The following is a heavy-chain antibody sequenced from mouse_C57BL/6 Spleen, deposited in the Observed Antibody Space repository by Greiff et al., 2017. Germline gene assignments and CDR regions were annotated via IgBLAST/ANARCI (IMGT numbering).Heavy chain of an antibody. CDR3: ASVSGSGYAFDY. Sequence: QVQLQQSGPELVKSGASGKISCKASGYAFSSSWMNWVKQRPGKGFEWTGRIYPGDGDTNYNGKFKGKATLTADKSSSTAYMQLSRLTSEDSAVYFCASVSGSGYAFDYWGQGTTLTVSS. CDR2: IYPGDGDT. D-gene: IGHD3-2*02. V-gene: IGHV1-82*01. CDR1: GYAFSSSW. J-gene: IGHJ2*01.